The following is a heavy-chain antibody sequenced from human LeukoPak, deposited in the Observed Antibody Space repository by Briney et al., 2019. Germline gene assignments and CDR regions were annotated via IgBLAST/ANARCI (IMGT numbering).Heavy chain of an antibody. J-gene: IGHJ4*02. D-gene: IGHD3-3*01. V-gene: IGHV4-39*01. CDR2: IYYSGST. CDR3: ARVSWSGYYDDY. Sequence: KPSETLSLTCTVSGGSISSSSYYWGWIRQPPGKGLEWIGSIYYSGSTYYNPSLKSRVTISVDTSKNQFSLKLSSVTAADTAVYYCARVSWSGYYDDYWGQGTLVTVSS. CDR1: GGSISSSSYY.